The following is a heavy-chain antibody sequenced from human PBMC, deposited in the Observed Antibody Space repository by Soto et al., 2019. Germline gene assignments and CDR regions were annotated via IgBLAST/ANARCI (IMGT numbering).Heavy chain of an antibody. Sequence: QVQLQESGPGLVKPSGTLSLTCAVSGGSISSSNWWSWVRQPPGKGLEGIGEIYHCGSTNYNPSLKSRVTISVDKSKNQFSLKLSSVTAADTAVYYCAEKPRIAVATSWFDPWGQGTLFTVSS. CDR2: IYHCGST. V-gene: IGHV4-4*02. J-gene: IGHJ5*02. CDR3: AEKPRIAVATSWFDP. CDR1: GGSISSSNW. D-gene: IGHD6-19*01.